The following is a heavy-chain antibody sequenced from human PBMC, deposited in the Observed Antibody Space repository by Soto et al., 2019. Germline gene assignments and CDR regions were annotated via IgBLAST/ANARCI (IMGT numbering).Heavy chain of an antibody. J-gene: IGHJ4*01. CDR1: GFTFSNAW. CDR2: MKSKTDGGTT. V-gene: IGHV3-15*07. CDR3: TPDSYITIVIVRLDY. Sequence: EVHLVESGGGLVKPGGSLTLSCAASGFTFSNAWINWVRQVPGKGLAWVGRMKSKTDGGTTDFAAPVKGRFAISRDDSKNMEYLQMNSPNTEATAVYYCTPDSYITIVIVRLDYWGHGTLVTVSS. D-gene: IGHD3-22*01.